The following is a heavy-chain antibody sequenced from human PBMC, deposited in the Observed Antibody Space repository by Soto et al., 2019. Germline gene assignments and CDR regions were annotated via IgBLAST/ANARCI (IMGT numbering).Heavy chain of an antibody. CDR3: ARAPSSTSWMGWFDP. D-gene: IGHD2-2*01. J-gene: IGHJ5*02. Sequence: EVQLVESGGGLVKPGGSLRLSCAASGFTFSSYSMNWVRQAPGKGLEWVASISSSSSYIYYADSVKGRFTISRDNAKSSLYLQMNSRRAEDTAVYYGARAPSSTSWMGWFDPWGQGTLVTVSS. V-gene: IGHV3-21*01. CDR2: ISSSSSYI. CDR1: GFTFSSYS.